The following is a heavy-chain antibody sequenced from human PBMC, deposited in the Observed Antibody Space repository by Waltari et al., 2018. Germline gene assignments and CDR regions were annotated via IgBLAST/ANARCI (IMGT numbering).Heavy chain of an antibody. D-gene: IGHD6-19*01. CDR3: ARQSIAVARSDY. CDR1: GYSISSGYY. CDR2: IYHSGST. J-gene: IGHJ4*02. Sequence: QVQLQESGPGLVKHSETMSLTCAVSGYSISSGYYWGWIRQPPGKGLEWIGSIYHSGSTYYNPSLKSRVTISVDTSKNQFSLKLSSVTAADTAVYYCARQSIAVARSDYWGQGTLVTVSS. V-gene: IGHV4-38-2*01.